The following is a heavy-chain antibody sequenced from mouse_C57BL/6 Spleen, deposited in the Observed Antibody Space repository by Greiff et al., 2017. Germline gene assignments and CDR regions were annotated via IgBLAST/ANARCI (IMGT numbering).Heavy chain of an antibody. D-gene: IGHD1-1*01. J-gene: IGHJ2*01. Sequence: QVQLQQPGAELVKPGASVKLSCKASGYTFTSYWMHWVKQRPGQGLAWIGMIHSNSGSTNYNEKFKSKATLPVVKSSSTAYMLLSSLTSEDTAVYYCAQYYGSPYYLDYWGQGTTLTVDS. V-gene: IGHV1-64*01. CDR3: AQYYGSPYYLDY. CDR2: IHSNSGST. CDR1: GYTFTSYW.